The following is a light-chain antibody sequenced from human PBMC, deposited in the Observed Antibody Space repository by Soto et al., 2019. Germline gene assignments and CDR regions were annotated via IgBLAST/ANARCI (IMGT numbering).Light chain of an antibody. CDR2: GAS. CDR3: QQYNNWPPEYT. V-gene: IGKV3-15*01. Sequence: EIVMTQSPATLSLSPGERATLSCRASQSVSSNLAWYQQKPGQAPRLLIYGASTRATGIAARFSGSGSGTEFTLTISSLQSEDFAVYYCQQYNNWPPEYTFGQGTKVDIK. CDR1: QSVSSN. J-gene: IGKJ2*01.